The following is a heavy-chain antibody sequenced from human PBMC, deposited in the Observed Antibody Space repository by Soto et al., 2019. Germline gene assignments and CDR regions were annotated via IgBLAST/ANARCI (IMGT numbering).Heavy chain of an antibody. D-gene: IGHD6-13*01. V-gene: IGHV3-33*01. CDR2: IWYDGSNK. CDR3: ARVSGEQQLAQFDY. Sequence: QVQLVESGGGVVQPGRSLRLSCAASGFTFSSYGMHWVRQAPGKGLEWVAVIWYDGSNKYYADSVKGRFTISRDNSKNTRYLQMNSLRAEDTAVYYCARVSGEQQLAQFDYWGQGTLVTVSS. J-gene: IGHJ4*02. CDR1: GFTFSSYG.